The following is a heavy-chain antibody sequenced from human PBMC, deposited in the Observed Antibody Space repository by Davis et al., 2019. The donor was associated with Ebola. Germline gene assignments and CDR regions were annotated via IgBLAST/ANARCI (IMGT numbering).Heavy chain of an antibody. J-gene: IGHJ5*02. Sequence: AASVKVSCKASGYSFTNYAIHWVRQAPGQRLEWMGWINTGNGNTEYSQKFQGRVTITRDTSASTAYMELSSLRSEDTAVYYCARGRGRLGELIKNWFDPWGQGTLVTVSS. V-gene: IGHV1-3*04. D-gene: IGHD3-10*01. CDR1: GYSFTNYA. CDR3: ARGRGRLGELIKNWFDP. CDR2: INTGNGNT.